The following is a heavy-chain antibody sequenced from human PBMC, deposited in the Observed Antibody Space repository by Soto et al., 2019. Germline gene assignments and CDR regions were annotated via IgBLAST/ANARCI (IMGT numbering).Heavy chain of an antibody. Sequence: SVKVFCKASGGTFSSYAISWVRQAPGQGLEWMGGIIPIFGTANYAQKFQGRVTITADESTSTAYMELSSLRSEDTAVYYCARVPPGGYCSGGSCYYYYGMDVWGQGTTVTVSS. CDR2: IIPIFGTA. D-gene: IGHD2-15*01. CDR1: GGTFSSYA. J-gene: IGHJ6*02. V-gene: IGHV1-69*13. CDR3: ARVPPGGYCSGGSCYYYYGMDV.